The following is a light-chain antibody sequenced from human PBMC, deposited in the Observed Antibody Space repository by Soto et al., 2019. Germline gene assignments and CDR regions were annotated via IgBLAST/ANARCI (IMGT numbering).Light chain of an antibody. V-gene: IGKV1-5*01. J-gene: IGKJ1*01. Sequence: DIQMTQSPSTLSASVGDRVIITCRASRSVGSWLAWFQQKPGEAPKVLIYDASTLESGVPSRFSGSGSGAEFTLTISSLQPDDFATYYCHQYNGYLWTFGQGTKVDSK. CDR2: DAS. CDR3: HQYNGYLWT. CDR1: RSVGSW.